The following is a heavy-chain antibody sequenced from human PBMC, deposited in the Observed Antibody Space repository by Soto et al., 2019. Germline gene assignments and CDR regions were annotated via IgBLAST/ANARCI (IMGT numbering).Heavy chain of an antibody. Sequence: ASVKVSCKASGYTFTSYYINWARHAPGQGLEWMGWINTNTGNPTYAQGFTGRFVFSLDTSVSTAYLQICSLKAEDTAVYYCASSMAAAGTALYYYYGMDVWGQGTTVTVSS. V-gene: IGHV7-4-1*01. CDR3: ASSMAAAGTALYYYYGMDV. CDR2: INTNTGNP. CDR1: GYTFTSYY. J-gene: IGHJ6*02. D-gene: IGHD6-13*01.